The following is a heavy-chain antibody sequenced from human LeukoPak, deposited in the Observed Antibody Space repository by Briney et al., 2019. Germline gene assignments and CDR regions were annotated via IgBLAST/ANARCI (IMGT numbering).Heavy chain of an antibody. V-gene: IGHV3-53*01. Sequence: GGSLRLSCAASGFTVSSNYMSWVRQAPGKGLEWVSVIYSGGSTYYADSVKGRFTISRDNSKNTLYLQMNSLRAEDTAVYYCARVGGVSIAAAGPPDYWGQGTLVTVSS. J-gene: IGHJ4*02. D-gene: IGHD6-13*01. CDR3: ARVGGVSIAAAGPPDY. CDR1: GFTVSSNY. CDR2: IYSGGST.